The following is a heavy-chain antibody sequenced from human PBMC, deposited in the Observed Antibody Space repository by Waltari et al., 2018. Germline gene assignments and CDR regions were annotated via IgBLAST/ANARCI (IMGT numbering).Heavy chain of an antibody. CDR3: ARVPYYYRSDADTGGYHFDH. CDR2: VYHTGNT. V-gene: IGHV4-30-2*01. J-gene: IGHJ4*02. Sequence: QLHLQESGSGLVKPSQTLSVTCTISGDSVTSLGYSWNWVRQPPGKGLEWIGSVYHTGNTIYKPSLKSRVTISVDRSKNQFSLKVSSVTAADTAVYYCARVPYYYRSDADTGGYHFDHWGLGMLVTVSS. D-gene: IGHD3-10*01. CDR1: GDSVTSLGYS.